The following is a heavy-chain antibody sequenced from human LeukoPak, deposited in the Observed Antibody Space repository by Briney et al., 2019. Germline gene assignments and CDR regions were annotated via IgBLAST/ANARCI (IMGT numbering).Heavy chain of an antibody. CDR1: GFTFSSYC. Sequence: PGGSLRLSCAASGFTFSSYCMNWVRQAPGKGLEWVSYISSSGSTIYYADSVKGRFTISRDNAKNSLYLQMNSLRAEDTAVYYCAIGGYDSSGYYPYWGQGTLVTVSS. V-gene: IGHV3-48*04. CDR2: ISSSGSTI. J-gene: IGHJ4*02. CDR3: AIGGYDSSGYYPY. D-gene: IGHD3-22*01.